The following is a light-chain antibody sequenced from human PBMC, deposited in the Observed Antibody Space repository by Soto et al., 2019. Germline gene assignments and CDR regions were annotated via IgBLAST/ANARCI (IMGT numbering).Light chain of an antibody. CDR1: QSISIY. CDR3: QQSYNTPLT. J-gene: IGKJ2*01. V-gene: IGKV1-39*01. Sequence: DIQMTQSPSSLSASVGDRVTITCRASQSISIYLNWFQQKPGKAPKLLIYAASSLQSEIPSRFSGSGSGTDFTLTIRSLQPEDFATYYCQQSYNTPLTFGQGTKLEIK. CDR2: AAS.